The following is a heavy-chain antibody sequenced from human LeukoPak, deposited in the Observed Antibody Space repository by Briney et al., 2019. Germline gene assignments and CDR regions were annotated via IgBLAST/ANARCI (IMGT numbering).Heavy chain of an antibody. CDR3: ARGLTGDPDFDY. Sequence: VASVKVSCKASGYTFTSYGISWVRQAPGQGLEWMGGIIPIFGTANYAQKFQGRVTITADESTSTAYMELSSLRSEDTAVYYCARGLTGDPDFDYWGQGTLVTVSS. V-gene: IGHV1-69*13. J-gene: IGHJ4*02. CDR1: GYTFTSYG. CDR2: IIPIFGTA. D-gene: IGHD7-27*01.